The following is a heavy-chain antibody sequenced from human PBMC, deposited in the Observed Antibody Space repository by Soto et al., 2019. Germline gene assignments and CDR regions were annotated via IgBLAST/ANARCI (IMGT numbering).Heavy chain of an antibody. Sequence: EVQLLESGGGLVQPGGSLRLSCAASGFTFRSYAMSWVRQAPGKGLEWVSGISPSGGTAYYADSVKGRFTISRDNTKNTVYVQMNSLRAEDTAVYYCTKDQEMETDALFGVVSAYWGQGTLVTVSS. D-gene: IGHD3-3*01. CDR2: ISPSGGTA. V-gene: IGHV3-23*01. J-gene: IGHJ4*02. CDR1: GFTFRSYA. CDR3: TKDQEMETDALFGVVSAY.